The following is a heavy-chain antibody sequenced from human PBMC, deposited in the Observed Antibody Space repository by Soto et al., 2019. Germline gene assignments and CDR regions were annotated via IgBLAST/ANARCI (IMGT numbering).Heavy chain of an antibody. Sequence: WGSLRVSWAASGFTFSSYAMHWVLQAPGKGLEWVAVISYDGSNKYYADSVKGRFTISRDNSKNTLYLQMNSLRAVDTAVYYCARDSGFLEWLLRLDVWGQGTTVTVPS. V-gene: IGHV3-30-3*01. D-gene: IGHD3-3*01. J-gene: IGHJ6*02. CDR2: ISYDGSNK. CDR1: GFTFSSYA. CDR3: ARDSGFLEWLLRLDV.